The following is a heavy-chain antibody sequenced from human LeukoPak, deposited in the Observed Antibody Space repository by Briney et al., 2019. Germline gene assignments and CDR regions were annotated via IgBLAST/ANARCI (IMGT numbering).Heavy chain of an antibody. CDR2: INPSGGST. CDR3: ARVDTAMVIGY. D-gene: IGHD5-18*01. V-gene: IGHV1-46*04. CDR1: GGTFISYA. Sequence: ASVKVSCKASGGTFISYAISWVRQAPGQGLEWMGIINPSGGSTIYAQKLQGRVTMTRDTSTSTVYMELSSLRSDDTAVYYCARVDTAMVIGYWGQGTLVTVSS. J-gene: IGHJ4*02.